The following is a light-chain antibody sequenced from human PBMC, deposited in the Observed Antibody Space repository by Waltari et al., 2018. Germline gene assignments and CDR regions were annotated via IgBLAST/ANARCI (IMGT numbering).Light chain of an antibody. CDR3: QSYDTSLSVV. Sequence: QSVLTQPPSVSGAPGQRVTISCTGSGSNIGAGYDTHWYQQLPGKAPRLLIYGVNTRPVGVPDRFFGSQSGTSASLAITGLQAEDEVDYSFQSYDTSLSVVFGGGTKLTVL. V-gene: IGLV1-40*01. CDR2: GVN. CDR1: GSNIGAGYD. J-gene: IGLJ2*01.